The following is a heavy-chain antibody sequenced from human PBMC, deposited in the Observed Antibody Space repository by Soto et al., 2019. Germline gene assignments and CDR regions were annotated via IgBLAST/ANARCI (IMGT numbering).Heavy chain of an antibody. CDR3: ARVQAARTFDY. V-gene: IGHV4-30-4*01. CDR2: IYYSGST. D-gene: IGHD6-6*01. CDR1: GGSISSGDYY. Sequence: QVQLQESGPGLVKPSQTLSLTCTVSGGSISSGDYYWSWIRQPPGKGLEWIGYIYYSGSTYYNPSLKSRVTLSVDTSKNQFSLKLSSGTAADTAVYSCARVQAARTFDYWGQGTLVTVSS. J-gene: IGHJ4*02.